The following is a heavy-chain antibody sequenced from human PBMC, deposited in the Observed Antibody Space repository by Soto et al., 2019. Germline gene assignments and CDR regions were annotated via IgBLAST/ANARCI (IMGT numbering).Heavy chain of an antibody. D-gene: IGHD2-21*01. CDR1: GYTFTSIY. Sequence: QVQLVQSGAEVKNPGASVKLSCKASGYTFTSIYIHWVRQAPGQGLEWMAIINPNGGSTNYAPNLQGRVTLTRDTSTNTVYIELSSLGSEDTAVYYCARGLTSGDFWGQGTLVTVSS. V-gene: IGHV1-46*01. CDR3: ARGLTSGDF. CDR2: INPNGGST. J-gene: IGHJ4*02.